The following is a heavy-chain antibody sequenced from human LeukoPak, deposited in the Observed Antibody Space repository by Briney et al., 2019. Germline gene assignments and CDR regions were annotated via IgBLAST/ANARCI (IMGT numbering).Heavy chain of an antibody. CDR3: ARDVWTGVAVSDY. CDR2: IKEDGSIQ. CDR1: GFSFSSYW. V-gene: IGHV3-7*01. D-gene: IGHD6-19*01. Sequence: PGGSLRLSCVAPGFSFSSYWMTWGCEAPGKGLEWLSNIKEDGSIQYYLDSVRGRFTISRDNAKTSVYLQLNRRRADDTAVYCCARDVWTGVAVSDYWGQGTLVTVSS. J-gene: IGHJ4*02.